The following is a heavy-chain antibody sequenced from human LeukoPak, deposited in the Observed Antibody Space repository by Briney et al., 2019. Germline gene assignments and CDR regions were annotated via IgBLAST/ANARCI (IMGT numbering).Heavy chain of an antibody. J-gene: IGHJ3*02. V-gene: IGHV3-13*01. Sequence: PGGSLRLSCAASGFTFSSYDMHWVRQATGKGLEWVSAIGTAGDTYYPGSVKGRFTISRENAKNSLYLQMNSLRAGDTAVYYCARGYCSSTSCYKGDGAFDICGQGTMVTVSS. CDR2: IGTAGDT. D-gene: IGHD2-2*02. CDR1: GFTFSSYD. CDR3: ARGYCSSTSCYKGDGAFDI.